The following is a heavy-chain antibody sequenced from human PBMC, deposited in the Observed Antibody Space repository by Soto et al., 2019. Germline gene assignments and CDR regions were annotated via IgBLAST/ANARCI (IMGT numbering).Heavy chain of an antibody. CDR1: GYTFTSYA. CDR2: INAGNGNA. CDR3: ARALGIAVAGYYYYGMDV. J-gene: IGHJ6*02. V-gene: IGHV1-3*01. D-gene: IGHD6-19*01. Sequence: ASVKVSCKASGYTFTSYAMHWVRQAPGQRLEWMGWINAGNGNAKYSQKFQGRVTITRDTSASTAYMELSSLRSEDTAVYYCARALGIAVAGYYYYGMDVWGQGTTVTVSS.